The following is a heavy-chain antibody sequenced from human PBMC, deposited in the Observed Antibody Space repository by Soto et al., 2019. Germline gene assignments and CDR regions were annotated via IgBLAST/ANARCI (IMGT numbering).Heavy chain of an antibody. CDR3: ARAPVLLWFGGYYFDY. V-gene: IGHV1-8*01. CDR1: GYTLTELS. J-gene: IGHJ4*02. Sequence: GASVKVSCKVSGYTLTELSMHWVRQAPGKGLEWMGWMNPNSGNTGYAQKFQGRVTMTRNTSISTAYMELSSLRSEDTAVYYCARAPVLLWFGGYYFDYWGQGTLVTVSS. D-gene: IGHD3-10*01. CDR2: MNPNSGNT.